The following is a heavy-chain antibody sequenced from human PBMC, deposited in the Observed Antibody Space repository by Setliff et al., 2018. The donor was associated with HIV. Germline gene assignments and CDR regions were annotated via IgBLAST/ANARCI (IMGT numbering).Heavy chain of an antibody. CDR1: GGSISGYY. J-gene: IGHJ4*02. D-gene: IGHD5-18*01. CDR3: ARSVDTTLVPAYYFDY. CDR2: IYYRGST. V-gene: IGHV4-59*01. Sequence: SLTCTVSGGSISGYYWSWIRQPPGKGLEWIGYIYYRGSTDYNPSLKSRVTISIDTSKNQFSLKLSSVTAADTAVYYCARSVDTTLVPAYYFDYWCQGTLGTVS.